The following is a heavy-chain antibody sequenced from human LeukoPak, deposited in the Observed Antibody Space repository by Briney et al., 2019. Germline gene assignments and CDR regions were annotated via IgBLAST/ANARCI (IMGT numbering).Heavy chain of an antibody. V-gene: IGHV1-69*13. Sequence: VASVKVSCKASGGTFSSYAISWVRQAPGQGLEWMGGIIPIFGTANYAQKFQGRVTITADESTSTAYMELSSLRSEDTAVYYCARPGIVVVVADYYYYGMDVWGQGTTVTVSS. CDR3: ARPGIVVVVADYYYYGMDV. J-gene: IGHJ6*02. CDR1: GGTFSSYA. D-gene: IGHD2-15*01. CDR2: IIPIFGTA.